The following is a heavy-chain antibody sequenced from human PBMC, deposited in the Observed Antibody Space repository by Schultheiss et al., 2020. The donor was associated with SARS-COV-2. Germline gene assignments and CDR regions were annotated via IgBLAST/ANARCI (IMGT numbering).Heavy chain of an antibody. Sequence: GGSLRLSCAASGFTVSSNYMSWVRQAPGKGLEWVAVIWYDGSNKYYADSVKGRFTISRDNSKNTLYLQMNSLRAEDTAVYYCAKDTGSSSWYDYWGQGTLVTVSS. J-gene: IGHJ4*02. D-gene: IGHD6-13*01. V-gene: IGHV3-33*06. CDR2: IWYDGSNK. CDR3: AKDTGSSSWYDY. CDR1: GFTVSSNY.